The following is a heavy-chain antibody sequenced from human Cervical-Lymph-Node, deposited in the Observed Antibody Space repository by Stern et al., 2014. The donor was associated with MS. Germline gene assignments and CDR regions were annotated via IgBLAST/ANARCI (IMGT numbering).Heavy chain of an antibody. J-gene: IGHJ4*02. V-gene: IGHV1-18*01. Sequence: QVQLVQSGAEVKKPGASVKVSCKASGYTFTSYGISWVRQAPGQGLEWMGWISAYNVNTNYAQKLQGRVTMTTDTSTSTAYMELRSLRSDDTAVYYCARDYYDFWSGSVYYFDYWGQGTLVTVSS. CDR2: ISAYNVNT. CDR3: ARDYYDFWSGSVYYFDY. CDR1: GYTFTSYG. D-gene: IGHD3-3*01.